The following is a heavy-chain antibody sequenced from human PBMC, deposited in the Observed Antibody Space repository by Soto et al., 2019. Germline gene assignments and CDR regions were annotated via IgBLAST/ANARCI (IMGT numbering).Heavy chain of an antibody. CDR2: IHSGGSRI. J-gene: IGHJ6*02. CDR3: ARDGTKETTNYHYAMDV. V-gene: IGHV3-48*03. D-gene: IGHD4-17*01. Sequence: EVQLVESGGGLVQPGGSLILSCAASGFTFNTYHMNWVRQAPGKGLEWVSYIHSGGSRIYYADSVKGRFTISRDNSKNSLLLQMNSLRAEDTAVYYCARDGTKETTNYHYAMDVWGQGTTVTVSS. CDR1: GFTFNTYH.